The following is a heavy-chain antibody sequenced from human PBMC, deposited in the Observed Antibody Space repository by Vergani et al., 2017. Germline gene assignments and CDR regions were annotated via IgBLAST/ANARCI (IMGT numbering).Heavy chain of an antibody. D-gene: IGHD6-19*01. J-gene: IGHJ6*02. CDR1: GYSFTSYW. V-gene: IGHV5-10-1*01. CDR2: IDPSDSYT. Sequence: EVQLVQSGAEVKKPGASLRISCKGSGYSFTSYWISWVRQMPGKGLEWMGRIDPSDSYTNYSPYFQGHVTISADKSISTAYLQWSSLKASDTAMYYCARQVAVAGKWWGPYYYYGMDVWGQGTTVTVSS. CDR3: ARQVAVAGKWWGPYYYYGMDV.